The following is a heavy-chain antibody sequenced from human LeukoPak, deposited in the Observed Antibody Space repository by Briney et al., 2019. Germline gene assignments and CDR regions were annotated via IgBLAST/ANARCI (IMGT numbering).Heavy chain of an antibody. V-gene: IGHV3-23*01. D-gene: IGHD4-23*01. CDR3: AKQSNSNLIYGGPAGLDY. Sequence: GGSLRLSCAASGFTVSSNYMSWVRQAPGKGLEWVSAISGSGGSTYYADSVKGRFTISRDNSKNTLYLQMNSLRAEDTAVYYCAKQSNSNLIYGGPAGLDYWGQGTLVTVSS. J-gene: IGHJ4*02. CDR2: ISGSGGST. CDR1: GFTVSSNY.